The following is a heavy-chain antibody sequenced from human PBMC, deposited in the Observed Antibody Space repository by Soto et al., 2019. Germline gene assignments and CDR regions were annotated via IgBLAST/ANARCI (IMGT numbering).Heavy chain of an antibody. CDR2: ISSSSSYI. Sequence: GGSLRLSCAASEFTFSSYSMNWVRQAPGKGLEWVSSISSSSSYIYYADSVKGRFTISRDNAKNSLYLQMNSLRAEDTAVYYCARVDTAMDSLYYYYYMDVWGKGTTVTVSS. CDR1: EFTFSSYS. D-gene: IGHD5-18*01. CDR3: ARVDTAMDSLYYYYYMDV. J-gene: IGHJ6*03. V-gene: IGHV3-21*01.